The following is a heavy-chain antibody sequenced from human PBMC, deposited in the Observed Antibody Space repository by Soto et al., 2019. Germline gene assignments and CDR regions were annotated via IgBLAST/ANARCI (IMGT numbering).Heavy chain of an antibody. Sequence: GGSLRLSCAASGFTFSSYAMSWVRQAPGKGLEWVSAISGSGGSTYYADSVKGRFTISRDNSKNTLCLQMNSLRAEDTAVYYCAKDPVRYYDSSGYSRFDYWGQGTLVTVSS. J-gene: IGHJ4*02. CDR3: AKDPVRYYDSSGYSRFDY. CDR1: GFTFSSYA. V-gene: IGHV3-23*01. D-gene: IGHD3-22*01. CDR2: ISGSGGST.